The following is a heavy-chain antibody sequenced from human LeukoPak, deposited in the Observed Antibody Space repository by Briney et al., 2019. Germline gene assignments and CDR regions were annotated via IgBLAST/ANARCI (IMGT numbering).Heavy chain of an antibody. CDR1: GFTFSSYN. CDR3: AELGITMIGGV. J-gene: IGHJ6*04. V-gene: IGHV3-7*01. D-gene: IGHD3-10*02. CDR2: IKKDGSEK. Sequence: GGSLRLSCAASGFTFSSYNMNWVRQAPGKGPEWVANIKKDGSEKYYVDSVKGRFTISRDNAKTSLYLQMNSLRAEDTAVYYCAELGITMIGGVWGKGTTVTISS.